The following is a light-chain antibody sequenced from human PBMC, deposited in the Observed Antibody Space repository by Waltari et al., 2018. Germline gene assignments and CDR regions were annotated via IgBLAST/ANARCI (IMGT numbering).Light chain of an antibody. CDR3: AVWDDSLNGWM. J-gene: IGLJ3*02. V-gene: IGLV1-44*01. CDR2: NNN. CDR1: SSNIGSKT. Sequence: QSVVTQSPSASGPPGQRVTISCSGSSSNIGSKTVNWYQHLPGTAPKLLIHNNNRRPSGVPDRFSGSKSDTSASLAISGLQSEDEAEYYCAVWDDSLNGWMFGGGTKLTVL.